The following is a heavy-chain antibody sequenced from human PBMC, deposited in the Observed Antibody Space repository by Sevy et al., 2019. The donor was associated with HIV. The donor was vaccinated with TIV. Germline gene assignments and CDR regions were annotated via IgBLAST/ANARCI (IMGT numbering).Heavy chain of an antibody. D-gene: IGHD3-10*01. CDR1: GFTFSSYA. CDR2: ISYDGSNK. CDR3: ARDRFGSGRPDAFDI. Sequence: GGSLRLSCAASGFTFSSYAMHWVRQAPGKGLEWVAVISYDGSNKYYADSVKGRFTISRDNSKNTLYLQINSLRAEDTAVYYCARDRFGSGRPDAFDIWGQGTMVTVSS. J-gene: IGHJ3*02. V-gene: IGHV3-30-3*01.